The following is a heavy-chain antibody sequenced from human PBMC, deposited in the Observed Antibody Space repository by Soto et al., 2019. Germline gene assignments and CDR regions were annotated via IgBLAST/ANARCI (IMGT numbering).Heavy chain of an antibody. CDR1: GDSISSGGFS. D-gene: IGHD3-10*02. CDR3: LFGLSSTPGAWFDP. J-gene: IGHJ5*02. Sequence: SSETLSLTCAVSGDSISSGGFSWSWIRQPPGKGLEWIGSIYYSGSIYYNPSLKSRVTTSVDTSKNQFSLNLNSVTAADTAVYYCLFGLSSTPGAWFDPWGQGTLVTVSS. V-gene: IGHV4-39*01. CDR2: IYYSGSI.